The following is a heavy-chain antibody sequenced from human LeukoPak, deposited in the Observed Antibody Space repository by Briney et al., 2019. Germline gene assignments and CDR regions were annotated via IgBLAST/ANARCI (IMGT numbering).Heavy chain of an antibody. Sequence: GRSLRLSCRASRFSFGDYDMHWVRQAPGKGLEWVAVISYDGSRKHYGDSVRGRFSISRDNSKNTLYLQLNSLRAEDTAVYYCARDRDYYGSGSYPSYFDYWGQGTLVTVSS. J-gene: IGHJ4*02. V-gene: IGHV3-30*03. CDR1: RFSFGDYD. CDR3: ARDRDYYGSGSYPSYFDY. CDR2: ISYDGSRK. D-gene: IGHD3-10*01.